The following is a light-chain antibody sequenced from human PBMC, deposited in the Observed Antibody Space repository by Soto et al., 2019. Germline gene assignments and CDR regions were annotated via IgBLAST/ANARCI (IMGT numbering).Light chain of an antibody. CDR2: DVS. V-gene: IGLV2-11*01. CDR3: CSYAGNYTYV. CDR1: SSDVGAYTY. J-gene: IGLJ1*01. Sequence: QSALTQPRSVSGSPGQSVTISCTGASSDVGAYTYVSWYQQHPGKAPRLMIFDVSERPSGVPDRFSGSKSGNTASLTISGLQVEDEADYYCCSYAGNYTYVFGTGTKVTVL.